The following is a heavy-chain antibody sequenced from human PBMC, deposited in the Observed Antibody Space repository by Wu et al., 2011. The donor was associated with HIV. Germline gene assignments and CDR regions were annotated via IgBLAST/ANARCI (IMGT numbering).Heavy chain of an antibody. CDR2: IIPIFGTA. D-gene: IGHD2-21*01. Sequence: QVQLVQSGAEVKKPGSSVKVSCKASGGTFSSYGISWVRQAPGQGLDWMGGIIPIFGTAKYVQKFQGRVTITADKSTSTAYMELSSLTSEDTAVYYCARDLGGDEDYWGQGTLVTVSA. CDR1: GGTFSSYG. CDR3: ARDLGGDEDY. V-gene: IGHV1-69*14. J-gene: IGHJ4*02.